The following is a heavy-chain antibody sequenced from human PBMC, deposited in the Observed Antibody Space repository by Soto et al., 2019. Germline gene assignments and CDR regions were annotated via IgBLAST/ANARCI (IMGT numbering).Heavy chain of an antibody. CDR2: ICYDGSNK. V-gene: IGHV3-33*08. J-gene: IGHJ6*02. Sequence: QVQLVESGGGVVQPGGSLRLSCTTSGFTFNTYGMYWVRQAPGKGLEWVAIICYDGSNKYYGYSVKGRFTISRDNCKNTLTLQIHSPRAEDTALYYCARGDCTGAYCYSWPFNYGVDVWGQVTTVTVSS. D-gene: IGHD2-15*01. CDR3: ARGDCTGAYCYSWPFNYGVDV. CDR1: GFTFNTYG.